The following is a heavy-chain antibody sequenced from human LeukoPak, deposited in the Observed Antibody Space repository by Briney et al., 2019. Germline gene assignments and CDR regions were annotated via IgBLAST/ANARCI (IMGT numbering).Heavy chain of an antibody. CDR1: GYTFTSYD. CDR3: ARGVPNYYDSSGYCYFFDY. Sequence: ASVKVSCKASGYTFTSYDINWVRQAPGQGLEWMGWMNPNSGNTGYAQKFQGRVTMTRNTSISTAYMELSSLRSEDTAVYYCARGVPNYYDSSGYCYFFDYWGQGTLVTVSS. CDR2: MNPNSGNT. J-gene: IGHJ4*02. D-gene: IGHD3-22*01. V-gene: IGHV1-8*01.